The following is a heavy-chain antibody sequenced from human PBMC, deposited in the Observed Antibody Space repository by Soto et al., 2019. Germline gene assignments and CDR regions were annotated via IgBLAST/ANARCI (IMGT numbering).Heavy chain of an antibody. CDR3: ARGLDQPPVGLYFDA. Sequence: QVQLVQSGAEVKNPGSSVNVSCKTSGGTFNSYLIDWVRQAPGQELEWMGGIIPAFGTAIYAQKFQGRVTIPADKSTTTAYMELRTLTSEDTAVYYCARGLDQPPVGLYFDAWGQGTLVNVSS. CDR2: IIPAFGTA. J-gene: IGHJ4*02. D-gene: IGHD2-2*01. V-gene: IGHV1-69*06. CDR1: GGTFNSYL.